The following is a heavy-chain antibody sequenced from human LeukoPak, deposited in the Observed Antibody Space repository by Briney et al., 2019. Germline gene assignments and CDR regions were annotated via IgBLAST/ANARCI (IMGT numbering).Heavy chain of an antibody. Sequence: ASVKVSCKASGYTFTGYYMHWVRQAPGQGLEWMGWINTNTGNPTYAQGFTGRFVFSLDTSVSTAYLQISSLKAEDTAVYYCARVRTGATGGSFDYWGQGTLVTVSS. CDR2: INTNTGNP. D-gene: IGHD2-8*02. CDR1: GYTFTGYY. V-gene: IGHV7-4-1*02. J-gene: IGHJ4*02. CDR3: ARVRTGATGGSFDY.